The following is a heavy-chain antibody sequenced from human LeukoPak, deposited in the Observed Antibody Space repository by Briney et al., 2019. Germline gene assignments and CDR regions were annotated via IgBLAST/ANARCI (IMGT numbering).Heavy chain of an antibody. V-gene: IGHV3-74*01. CDR2: INTDGSST. CDR1: GFTFSSYW. Sequence: PGGSLRLSCAASGFTFSSYWMHWVRQAPGKGLVWVSRINTDGSSTSYADSVKGRFTISRDNAKNTLYLQMNSLRAEDTAVYYCARDYDFWSGYYSPWFDPWGQGTLVTVSS. CDR3: ARDYDFWSGYYSPWFDP. J-gene: IGHJ5*02. D-gene: IGHD3-3*01.